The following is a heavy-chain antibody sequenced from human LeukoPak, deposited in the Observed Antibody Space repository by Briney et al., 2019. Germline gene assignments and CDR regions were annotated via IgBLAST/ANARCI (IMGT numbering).Heavy chain of an antibody. CDR3: AKDRGSYLDY. J-gene: IGHJ4*02. Sequence: GRSLRLSCAASGFTFSSYGMHWVRQAPGKGLEWVAVISYDGSNKYYADSVKGRFTISRDNSKNTLCLQMNSLRAEDTAVYYCAKDRGSYLDYWGQGTLVTVSS. D-gene: IGHD1-26*01. CDR1: GFTFSSYG. CDR2: ISYDGSNK. V-gene: IGHV3-30*18.